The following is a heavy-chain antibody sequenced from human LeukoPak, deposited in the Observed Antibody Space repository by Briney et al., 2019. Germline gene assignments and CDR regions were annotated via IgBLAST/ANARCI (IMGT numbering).Heavy chain of an antibody. Sequence: SETLSLTCTVSGGSISSSSYYWGWVRQPPGKGVGWIGTIYYSGSTYYHPSLKTRVTISVDTSKNQFSLKLSSVTAADTAVYYCASSYSSGWYVFDYWGQGTLVTVSS. D-gene: IGHD6-19*01. CDR1: GGSISSSSYY. J-gene: IGHJ4*02. CDR2: IYYSGST. CDR3: ASSYSSGWYVFDY. V-gene: IGHV4-39*01.